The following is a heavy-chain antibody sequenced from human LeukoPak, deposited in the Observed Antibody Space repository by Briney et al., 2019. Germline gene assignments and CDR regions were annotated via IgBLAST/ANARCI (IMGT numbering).Heavy chain of an antibody. V-gene: IGHV3-21*01. Sequence: NPGGSLRLSCAAPGFTFSSYSMNWVRQAPGKGLEWVSSISSSSSYIYYADSVKGRFTISRDNAKNSLYLQMNSLRAEDTAVYYCARRGCSSTSCYSNYWYFDLWGRGTLVTVSS. CDR3: ARRGCSSTSCYSNYWYFDL. D-gene: IGHD2-2*02. J-gene: IGHJ2*01. CDR1: GFTFSSYS. CDR2: ISSSSSYI.